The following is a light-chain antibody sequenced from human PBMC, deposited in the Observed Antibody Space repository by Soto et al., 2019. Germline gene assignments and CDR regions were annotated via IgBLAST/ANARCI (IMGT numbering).Light chain of an antibody. J-gene: IGLJ1*01. CDR2: EGD. V-gene: IGLV2-23*01. CDR3: CSYAGSSTYV. Sequence: QSALTQPASVSWSPGQSITISCTGTSSDVGSYNFVSWYQQHPGKAPKLMIYEGDKRPSGVSDRFSGSKSGNTASLTISGLQSEDEADYYCCSYAGSSTYVFGTGTKVTVL. CDR1: SSDVGSYNF.